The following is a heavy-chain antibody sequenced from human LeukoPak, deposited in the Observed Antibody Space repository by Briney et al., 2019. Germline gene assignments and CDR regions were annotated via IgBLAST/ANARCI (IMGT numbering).Heavy chain of an antibody. Sequence: PSETLSLTCAVSGGSISSSNWWSWVRQPPGKGLEWIGEIYHSGSTNYNPSLKSRVTMSVDTSKNQFSLKLSSVTAADTAVYYCARSVDTAMDHFDYWGQGTLVTVSS. CDR1: GGSISSSNW. J-gene: IGHJ4*02. CDR2: IYHSGST. V-gene: IGHV4-4*02. D-gene: IGHD5-18*01. CDR3: ARSVDTAMDHFDY.